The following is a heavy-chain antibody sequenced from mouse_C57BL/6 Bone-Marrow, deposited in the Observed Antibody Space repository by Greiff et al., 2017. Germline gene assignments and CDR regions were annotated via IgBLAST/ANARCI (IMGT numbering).Heavy chain of an antibody. V-gene: IGHV1-82*01. Sequence: VQLQQSGPELVKPGASVKISCKASGYAFSSSWMNWVKQRPGKGLEWIGRIYPGDGDTNYNGKFKGKATLTADKSSSTAYMQLSSLTSEDSAVYVCARAAQATWDYAMDYWGQGTSVTVSS. J-gene: IGHJ4*01. CDR3: ARAAQATWDYAMDY. CDR1: GYAFSSSW. D-gene: IGHD3-2*02. CDR2: IYPGDGDT.